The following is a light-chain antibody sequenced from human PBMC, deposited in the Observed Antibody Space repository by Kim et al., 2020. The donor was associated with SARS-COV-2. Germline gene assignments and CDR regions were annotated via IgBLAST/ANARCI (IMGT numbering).Light chain of an antibody. CDR1: RSDVDSYNR. J-gene: IGLJ2*01. CDR2: EVS. CDR3: SSYTSSNTVV. V-gene: IGLV2-18*02. Sequence: GPTDTSSCTGTRSDVDSYNRVSSYQQPPGTAPKVMIYEVSNRPSGVPDRFSGSKSGNTASLTISGLQAEDEADYYCSSYTSSNTVVFGGGTQLTVL.